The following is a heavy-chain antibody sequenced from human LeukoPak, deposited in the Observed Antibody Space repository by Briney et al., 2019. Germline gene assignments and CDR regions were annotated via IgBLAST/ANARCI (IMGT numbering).Heavy chain of an antibody. CDR3: ARIAAAGTKGYMDV. V-gene: IGHV3-20*04. J-gene: IGHJ6*03. D-gene: IGHD6-13*01. CDR1: GFTFDDYG. CDR2: INWNGGST. Sequence: GGSLRLSCAASGFTFDDYGMSWIRQAPGKGLEWVSGINWNGGSTGYADSVKGRFTISRDNAKNSLYLQMNSLRAEDTALYYCARIAAAGTKGYMDVWGKGTTVTVSS.